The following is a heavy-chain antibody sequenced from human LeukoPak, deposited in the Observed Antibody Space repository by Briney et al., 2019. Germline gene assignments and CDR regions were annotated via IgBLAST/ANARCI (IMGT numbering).Heavy chain of an antibody. D-gene: IGHD3-3*01. CDR2: ISYDGSNK. CDR3: AKDLNYDFWSGLGN. V-gene: IGHV3-30*18. CDR1: GFTFSSYG. Sequence: GGSLRLSCAASGFTFSSYGMHWVRQAPGKGLEWVAVISYDGSNKYYADSVKGRFTISRDNSKNTLYLQMNSLRAEDTAVYYCAKDLNYDFWSGLGNWGQGTLVTVSS. J-gene: IGHJ4*02.